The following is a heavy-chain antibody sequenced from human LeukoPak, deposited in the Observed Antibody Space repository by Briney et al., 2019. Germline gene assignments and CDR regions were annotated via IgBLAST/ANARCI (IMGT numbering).Heavy chain of an antibody. Sequence: GGSLRLSCAASGFTFSAYGMHWVRQAPGKGLEWVSFIRSDGSIKYYADSVKGRFTISRDNSKNTLFLQMITLRAEDTAVYFCAKDEDFGSGWSFYYWGQGTLVTVSP. V-gene: IGHV3-30*02. CDR3: AKDEDFGSGWSFYY. J-gene: IGHJ4*02. D-gene: IGHD6-19*01. CDR2: IRSDGSIK. CDR1: GFTFSAYG.